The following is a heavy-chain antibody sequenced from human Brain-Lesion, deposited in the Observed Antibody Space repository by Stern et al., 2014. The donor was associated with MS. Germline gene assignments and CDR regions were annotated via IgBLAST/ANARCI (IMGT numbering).Heavy chain of an antibody. CDR1: GFTFISYG. CDR2: IWFDGNTK. Sequence: QVQLVQSGGGVVQPGRSLRLSCAASGFTFISYGIHWVRQAPGKGLEWVTVIWFDGNTKYYAASVKGRFTISRDNSKNTVYLHMDSLRADDTAVYYCAREDCGGDCPPNYWGRGTLVTVSS. V-gene: IGHV3-33*01. J-gene: IGHJ4*02. CDR3: AREDCGGDCPPNY. D-gene: IGHD2-21*02.